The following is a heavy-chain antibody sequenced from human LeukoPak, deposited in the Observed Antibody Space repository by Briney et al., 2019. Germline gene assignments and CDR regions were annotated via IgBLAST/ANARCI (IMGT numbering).Heavy chain of an antibody. V-gene: IGHV3-30*02. CDR3: ARGAGSGYFFYMDV. J-gene: IGHJ6*03. Sequence: GGSLRLSCAASGFTFSSYGMHWVRQAPGKGLEWVAFIRYDGSNKYYADSVKGRFTISRDNAKNSLFLQMNSLRAEDTALYYCARGAGSGYFFYMDVWGKGTTVTVSS. D-gene: IGHD3-22*01. CDR1: GFTFSSYG. CDR2: IRYDGSNK.